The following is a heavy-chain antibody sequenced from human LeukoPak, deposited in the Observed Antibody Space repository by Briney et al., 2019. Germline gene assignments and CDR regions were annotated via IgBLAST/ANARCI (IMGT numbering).Heavy chain of an antibody. CDR2: INHSGST. V-gene: IGHV4-34*01. CDR3: AKDRRGDYDPLFQL. Sequence: SETLSLTCAVYGGSFSGYYWSWIRQPPGKGLEWIGEINHSGSTNYNPSLKSRVTISVDTSKNHFSLKLSSVTAADTAVYYCAKDRRGDYDPLFQLWGQGTLVTVSS. J-gene: IGHJ1*01. D-gene: IGHD3-22*01. CDR1: GGSFSGYY.